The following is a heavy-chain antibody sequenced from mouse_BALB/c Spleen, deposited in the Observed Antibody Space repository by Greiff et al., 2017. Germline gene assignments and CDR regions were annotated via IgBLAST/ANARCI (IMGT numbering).Heavy chain of an antibody. CDR3: ARSGGNYGFDY. D-gene: IGHD2-1*01. CDR2: ISSGSSTI. Sequence: EVHLVESGGGLVQPGGSRKLSCAASGFTFSSFGMHWVRQAPEKGLEWVAYISSGSSTIYYADTVKGRFTISRDNPKNTLFLQMTSLRSEDTAMYYCARSGGNYGFDYWAQGTTLTVSS. CDR1: GFTFSSFG. V-gene: IGHV5-17*02. J-gene: IGHJ2*01.